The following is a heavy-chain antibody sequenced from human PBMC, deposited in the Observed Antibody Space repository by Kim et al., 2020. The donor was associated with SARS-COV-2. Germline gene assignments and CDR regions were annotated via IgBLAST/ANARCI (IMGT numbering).Heavy chain of an antibody. V-gene: IGHV3-43*02. CDR3: AKDIKYCSGGSCYHFDY. D-gene: IGHD2-15*01. CDR1: GFTFDDYA. CDR2: ISGDGGST. J-gene: IGHJ4*02. Sequence: GGSLRLSCAASGFTFDDYAMHWVRQAPGKGLEWVSLISGDGGSTYYADSVKGRFTISRDNSKNSLYLQMNSLRTEDTALYYCAKDIKYCSGGSCYHFDYWGQGTLVTVSS.